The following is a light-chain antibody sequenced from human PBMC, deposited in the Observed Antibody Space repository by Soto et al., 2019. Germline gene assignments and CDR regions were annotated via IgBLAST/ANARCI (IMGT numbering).Light chain of an antibody. Sequence: DIPMTQSPSSLSASVGDRVTITCRASQSISSYLNWYQQKPGKAPKLLIYAASSLQSGVPSRFSGSGSGTDFTLTISSLQPEDFATYYCQQSYNSVTFGQGTKLEIK. CDR1: QSISSY. V-gene: IGKV1-39*01. CDR3: QQSYNSVT. CDR2: AAS. J-gene: IGKJ2*01.